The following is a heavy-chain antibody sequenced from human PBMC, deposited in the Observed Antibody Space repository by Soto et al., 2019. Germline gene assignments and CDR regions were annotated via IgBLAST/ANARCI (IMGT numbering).Heavy chain of an antibody. Sequence: SETLSLTCTVSGDSISSYYWSWIRQPPGKGLEWIGYIYYSGSTYYNPSLKSRVTISVDTSKNQFSLKLSSVTAADTAVYYCATHYGSGSYYPYYCYGMDVWGQGTTDIVSS. J-gene: IGHJ6*02. CDR1: GDSISSYY. CDR3: ATHYGSGSYYPYYCYGMDV. V-gene: IGHV4-59*08. CDR2: IYYSGST. D-gene: IGHD3-10*01.